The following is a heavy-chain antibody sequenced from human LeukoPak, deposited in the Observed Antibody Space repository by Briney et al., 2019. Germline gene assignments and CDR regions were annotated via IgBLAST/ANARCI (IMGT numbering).Heavy chain of an antibody. CDR3: ARGEGIAAASDY. CDR1: GGSISSYY. D-gene: IGHD6-13*01. V-gene: IGHV4-59*01. J-gene: IGHJ4*02. Sequence: SETLSLTCTVSGGSISSYYWSWIRQPPGKGLEGIGDIYYSGSTNYNPSLKSRVTISVDTSKNQFSLKLSSVTAADPAVYYCARGEGIAAASDYWGQGTLVTVSS. CDR2: IYYSGST.